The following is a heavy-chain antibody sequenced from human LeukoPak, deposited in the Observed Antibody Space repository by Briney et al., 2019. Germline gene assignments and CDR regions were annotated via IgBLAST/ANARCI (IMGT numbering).Heavy chain of an antibody. CDR2: IYYSGST. J-gene: IGHJ4*02. CDR1: GGSISSYY. Sequence: SETLSLACTVSGGSISSYYWSWIRQPPGKGLEWIGYIYYSGSTNYNPSLKSRVTISVDTSKNQFSLKLSSVTAADTAVYYCARLQLGFDYWGQGTLVTVSS. CDR3: ARLQLGFDY. V-gene: IGHV4-59*08. D-gene: IGHD7-27*01.